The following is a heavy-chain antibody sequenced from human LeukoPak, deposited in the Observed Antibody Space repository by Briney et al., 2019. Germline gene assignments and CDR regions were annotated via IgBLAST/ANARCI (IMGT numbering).Heavy chain of an antibody. V-gene: IGHV4-59*01. CDR1: DDSISNYY. CDR2: VYARGNT. Sequence: SETLSLTCTVSDDSISNYYWSWIRQPPGKGLEWIGSVYARGNTNDNPSLKSRVTISVDTSKNQFSLKLSSVAAADTAMYYCARAIYSFGYAGAFDIWGQGTLVTVSS. J-gene: IGHJ3*02. D-gene: IGHD5-18*01. CDR3: ARAIYSFGYAGAFDI.